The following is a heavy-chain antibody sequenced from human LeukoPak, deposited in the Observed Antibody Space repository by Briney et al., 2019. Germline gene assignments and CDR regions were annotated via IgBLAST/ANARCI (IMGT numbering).Heavy chain of an antibody. J-gene: IGHJ4*02. Sequence: GGSLRLSCAASGFSFSSYSMNWVRQAPGKGLEWVSYISGSGNAKHYTDSVKGRFTISRDDAKNALYLQMNSLRAEDTAVYFCARDYLYAFDYWGQGTLVTVSS. D-gene: IGHD2-2*01. CDR2: ISGSGNAK. CDR3: ARDYLYAFDY. V-gene: IGHV3-48*01. CDR1: GFSFSSYS.